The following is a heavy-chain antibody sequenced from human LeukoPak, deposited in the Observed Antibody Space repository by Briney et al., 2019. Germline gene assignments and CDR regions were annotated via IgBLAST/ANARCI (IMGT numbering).Heavy chain of an antibody. D-gene: IGHD3-22*01. Sequence: PGGSLRLSCAASGFTFSSYSMNWVRQAPGKGLEWVSYISISSSTIYYADSVKGRFTISRDSAKNSLYLQMNILRAEDTAVYYCARDSVHGYYDSSGYSALFDYWGQGTLVTVSS. CDR1: GFTFSSYS. J-gene: IGHJ4*02. CDR3: ARDSVHGYYDSSGYSALFDY. V-gene: IGHV3-48*04. CDR2: ISISSSTI.